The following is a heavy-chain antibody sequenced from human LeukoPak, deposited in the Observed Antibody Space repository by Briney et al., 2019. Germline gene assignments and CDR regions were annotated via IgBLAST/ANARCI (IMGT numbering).Heavy chain of an antibody. CDR1: GYTFTSYD. CDR3: ARENPYSYGLGRTVDY. D-gene: IGHD5-18*01. V-gene: IGHV1-8*03. J-gene: IGHJ4*02. CDR2: MNPNSGNT. Sequence: ASVKVSCKASGYTFTSYDINWVRQATGQGLEWMGWMNPNSGNTGYAQKFQGRVTITRNTSISTAYMELSSLRSEDTAVYYCARENPYSYGLGRTVDYWGQGTLVTVSS.